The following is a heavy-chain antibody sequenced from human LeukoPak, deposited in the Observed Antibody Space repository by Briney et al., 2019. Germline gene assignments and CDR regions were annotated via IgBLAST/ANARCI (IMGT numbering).Heavy chain of an antibody. CDR2: ISSGGLTI. V-gene: IGHV3-48*03. CDR1: GFSLNEYG. D-gene: IGHD4/OR15-4a*01. CDR3: ARDFDYGDYIDF. J-gene: IGHJ4*02. Sequence: PGGSLRLSCVGSGFSLNEYGIHWVRQAPGKGLEWLSYISSGGLTIFYADSVKGRFTISRDNTKNSIFLDMTNLRAEDTAVYYCARDFDYGDYIDFWGQGTLVAVSS.